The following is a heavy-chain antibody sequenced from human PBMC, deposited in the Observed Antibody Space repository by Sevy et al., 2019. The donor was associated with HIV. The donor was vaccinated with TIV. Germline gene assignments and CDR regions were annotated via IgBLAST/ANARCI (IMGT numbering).Heavy chain of an antibody. CDR1: GFTFTDYY. V-gene: IGHV3-11*01. CDR2: ITVTGITI. CDR3: SRGVSSPVADV. Sequence: GGSLRLSCAASGFTFTDYYMSWIRQAPGKGLEWVSYITVTGITIYYADSVKGRFTISRDNAKNSPYLQMNSLRAEDTAVYYCSRGVSSPVADVWGQGTTVTVSS. J-gene: IGHJ6*02. D-gene: IGHD3-16*01.